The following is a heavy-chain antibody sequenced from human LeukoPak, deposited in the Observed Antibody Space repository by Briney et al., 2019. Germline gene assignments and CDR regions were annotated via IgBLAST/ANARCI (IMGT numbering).Heavy chain of an antibody. D-gene: IGHD1-26*01. Sequence: ASVKVSCKASGGPFSSYAISWVRQAPGQGLEWMGWISAYNGNTNYAQKLQGRVTMTTDTSTSTAYMELRSLRSDDTAVYYCARVGARGYFDYWGQGTLVTVSS. J-gene: IGHJ4*02. V-gene: IGHV1-18*01. CDR3: ARVGARGYFDY. CDR1: GGPFSSYA. CDR2: ISAYNGNT.